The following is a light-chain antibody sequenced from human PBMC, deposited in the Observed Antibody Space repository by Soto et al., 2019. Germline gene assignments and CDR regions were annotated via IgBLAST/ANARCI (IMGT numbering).Light chain of an antibody. Sequence: QSALTQPASVSWSPGHSITISCTGTSSDVGGYNYVSWYQHHPGKAPKLIIYDVTNRPSGVSNPFSGSKSGNTASLTISGLQPEDEADYYCSSYTTSNTRQIVYGTGTKVTVL. CDR3: SSYTTSNTRQIV. J-gene: IGLJ1*01. V-gene: IGLV2-14*03. CDR2: DVT. CDR1: SSDVGGYNY.